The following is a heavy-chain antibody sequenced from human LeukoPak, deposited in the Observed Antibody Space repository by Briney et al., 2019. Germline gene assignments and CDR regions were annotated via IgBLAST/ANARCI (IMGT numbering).Heavy chain of an antibody. V-gene: IGHV3-23*01. CDR2: ISGSGDST. Sequence: PGGSLRLSCAASGFTFSSSAMSWVRQAPGKGLEWVSSISGSGDSTYYADSVKGRFTISRDNAKNSLYLQMNSLRAEDTAVYYCARRRDTAMGHFDYWGQGTLVTVSS. CDR3: ARRRDTAMGHFDY. J-gene: IGHJ4*02. D-gene: IGHD5-18*01. CDR1: GFTFSSSA.